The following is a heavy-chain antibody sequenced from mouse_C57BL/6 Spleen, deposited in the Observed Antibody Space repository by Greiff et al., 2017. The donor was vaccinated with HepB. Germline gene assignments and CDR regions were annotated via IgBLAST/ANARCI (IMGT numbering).Heavy chain of an antibody. J-gene: IGHJ1*03. CDR1: GFTFTDYY. Sequence: EVKLMESGGGLVQPGGSLSLSCAASGFTFTDYYMSWVRRPPGKALEWWGFIRNKANGYTTEYSAFVKGRFTISRDNSQSILYLQLNALRAEDSATYYCARSPDGYYGYFDVWGTGTTVTVSS. V-gene: IGHV7-3*01. D-gene: IGHD2-3*01. CDR2: IRNKANGYTT. CDR3: ARSPDGYYGYFDV.